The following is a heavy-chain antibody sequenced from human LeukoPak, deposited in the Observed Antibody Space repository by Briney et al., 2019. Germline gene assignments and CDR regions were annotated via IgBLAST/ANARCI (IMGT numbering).Heavy chain of an antibody. J-gene: IGHJ6*03. CDR2: IWVDGSNT. D-gene: IGHD6-13*01. V-gene: IGHV3-33*01. Sequence: GGSLRLSCAASGFAFGSYGMHWVRQAPGKGLEWVAVIWVDGSNTHYADSVKGRFTISRDNSNNTLFLQMNSLRAEDTATYYCARCPTGAAGPFYYYYMDVWGQGTTVIVSS. CDR3: ARCPTGAAGPFYYYYMDV. CDR1: GFAFGSYG.